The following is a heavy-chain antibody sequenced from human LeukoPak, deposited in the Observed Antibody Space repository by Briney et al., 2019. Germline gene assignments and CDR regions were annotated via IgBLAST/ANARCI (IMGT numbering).Heavy chain of an antibody. CDR1: GGSISSSSYY. CDR3: ARVPRPSV. Sequence: SETLSLTCTVSGGSISSSSYYWSWIRQPPGKGLEWIGEINHSGSTNYNPSLKSRITISVDTSKNQFSLKLSSVTAADTAVYYCARVPRPSVWGKGTTVTVSS. J-gene: IGHJ6*04. V-gene: IGHV4-39*07. CDR2: INHSGST.